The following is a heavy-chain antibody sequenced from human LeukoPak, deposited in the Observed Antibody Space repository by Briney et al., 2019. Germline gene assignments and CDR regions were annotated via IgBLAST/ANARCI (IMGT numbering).Heavy chain of an antibody. D-gene: IGHD2-21*02. J-gene: IGHJ4*02. V-gene: IGHV1-2*02. CDR1: GYTFTAYY. CDR2: INLNSGGS. Sequence: GASVKVSCKASGYTFTAYYMYWVRQAPGQGLEWMGWINLNSGGSNYAQKFQGRVTMTRDTSISAAYLELSRLGSDDTAVYYCARVAGGDWYYFDFWGQGTLVTVSS. CDR3: ARVAGGDWYYFDF.